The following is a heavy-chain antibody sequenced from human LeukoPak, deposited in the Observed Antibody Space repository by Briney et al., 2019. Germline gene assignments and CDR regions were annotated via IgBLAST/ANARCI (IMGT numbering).Heavy chain of an antibody. V-gene: IGHV1-69*04. D-gene: IGHD4-17*01. CDR2: IIPILGIA. CDR3: ARANHYGLFDY. CDR1: GGTFSSYA. J-gene: IGHJ4*02. Sequence: SVKVSCKASGGTFSSYAISWVRQAPGQGLEWMGRIIPILGIANYVQKFQGRVTITADKSTSTAYMELSSLRSEDTAVYYCARANHYGLFDYWGQGTLVTVSS.